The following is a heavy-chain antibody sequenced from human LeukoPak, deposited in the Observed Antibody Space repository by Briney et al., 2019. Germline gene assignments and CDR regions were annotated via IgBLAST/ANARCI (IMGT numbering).Heavy chain of an antibody. CDR1: GGSISSFY. J-gene: IGHJ5*02. CDR2: IYYSGTT. D-gene: IGHD3-22*01. CDR3: ARGLNYYDGSGYCNWFDP. Sequence: SETLSLTCTVSGGSISSFYWSWIRQPPGKGLEWIGFIYYSGTTKYNPSFEGRVTMSVDRSRKQFSLNLSSVTAADTAVYYCARGLNYYDGSGYCNWFDPWGQGTLVAVSS. V-gene: IGHV4-59*01.